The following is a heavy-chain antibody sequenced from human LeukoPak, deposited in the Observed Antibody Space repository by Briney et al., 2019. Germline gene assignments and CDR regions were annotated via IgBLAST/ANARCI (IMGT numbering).Heavy chain of an antibody. J-gene: IGHJ4*02. Sequence: GGSLRLSCTASGFTFSYNWMSWVRQAPGKGLEWVASIRPDGSEEYYMDSVKGRFTISRDNAKNSLYLQMNSLRAEDTALYYCAKLLGTVTTYDYWGQGTLSPSPQ. CDR1: GFTFSYNW. CDR3: AKLLGTVTTYDY. CDR2: IRPDGSEE. D-gene: IGHD1-7*01. V-gene: IGHV3-7*01.